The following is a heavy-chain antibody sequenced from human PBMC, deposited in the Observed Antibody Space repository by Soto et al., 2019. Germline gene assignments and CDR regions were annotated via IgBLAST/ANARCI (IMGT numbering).Heavy chain of an antibody. CDR1: GYTFINYG. D-gene: IGHD3-22*01. CDR2: ISPNSDNT. V-gene: IGHV1-18*01. Sequence: QVQLVQSGAEVKKPGASVKVSCKASGYTFINYGISWVRQAPGQGLEWMGWISPNSDNTNYPQKLQGRVTMTTDTSTSKAYMELRSLRSDDTAVYYCARAHYDSSGYPLYFDYWGQGTLVTVSS. CDR3: ARAHYDSSGYPLYFDY. J-gene: IGHJ4*02.